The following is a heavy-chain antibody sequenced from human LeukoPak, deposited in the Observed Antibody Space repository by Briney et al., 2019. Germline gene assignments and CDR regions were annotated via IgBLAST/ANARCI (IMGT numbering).Heavy chain of an antibody. CDR1: RYTFTGYY. CDR3: ARERRKYSSGPPPGDAFDI. V-gene: IGHV1-2*02. D-gene: IGHD6-19*01. Sequence: ASVKVSCKASRYTFTGYYMHWVRQAPGQGLEWMGWINPNSGGTNYAQKFQGRVTMTRDTSISTAYMELSRLRSDDTAVYYCARERRKYSSGPPPGDAFDIWGQGTMVTVSS. J-gene: IGHJ3*02. CDR2: INPNSGGT.